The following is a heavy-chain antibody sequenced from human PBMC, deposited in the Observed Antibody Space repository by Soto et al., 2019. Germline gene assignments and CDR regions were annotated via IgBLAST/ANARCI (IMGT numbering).Heavy chain of an antibody. Sequence: EVQLSQSGGGLVQPGGSLRLSCAASGFTFNDYGMSWVRQAPGKGLEWVSTIRGSAGNTYYVDSVKGRFTISRDDSTNTVYLQMNSLRAEDTAVYYCAKPLWFGESVFDPWGQGTLVIVSS. V-gene: IGHV3-23*01. D-gene: IGHD3-10*01. J-gene: IGHJ5*02. CDR1: GFTFNDYG. CDR3: AKPLWFGESVFDP. CDR2: IRGSAGNT.